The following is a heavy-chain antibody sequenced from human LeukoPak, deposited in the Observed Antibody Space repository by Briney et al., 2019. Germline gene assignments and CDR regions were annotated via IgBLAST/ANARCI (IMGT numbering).Heavy chain of an antibody. CDR2: IGDSGATT. J-gene: IGHJ4*02. V-gene: IGHV3-23*01. D-gene: IGHD3-10*01. Sequence: GGSLRLSCTASGFTLSSYAMTWVRQAPGKGLEWVSDIGDSGATTYYADSVKGRFTISRDNSKNTLYLQMSSLRAEDTAVYFCASFHYYGSGAYYLSYWGQGTLVTVSS. CDR3: ASFHYYGSGAYYLSY. CDR1: GFTLSSYA.